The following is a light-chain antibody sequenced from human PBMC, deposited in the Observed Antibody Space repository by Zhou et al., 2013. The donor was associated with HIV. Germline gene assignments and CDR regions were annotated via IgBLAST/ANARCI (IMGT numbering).Light chain of an antibody. CDR2: GAS. CDR3: QQYGDSPQT. J-gene: IGKJ1*01. V-gene: IGKV3-20*01. CDR1: QSVRSRY. Sequence: EIVLTQSPGTLSLSPGERATLSCRASQSVRSRYLAWYQEKPGQAPRLLIYGASSRATGIPDRFSGGGSGTDFTLTINRLEPEDFAVYYCQQYGDSPQTFGQGTKVEIK.